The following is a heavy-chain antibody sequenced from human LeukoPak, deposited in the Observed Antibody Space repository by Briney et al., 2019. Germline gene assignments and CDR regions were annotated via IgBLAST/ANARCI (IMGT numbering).Heavy chain of an antibody. Sequence: SETLSLTCAVYGGSFSGYYWSWIRQPPGKGLEWIGEINHSGSTNYNPSLKSRVTISVDTSKNQFSLKLSSVTAADTAVYYCARGPSPDYWGQGTLVTVSS. CDR3: ARGPSPDY. CDR1: GGSFSGYY. J-gene: IGHJ4*02. V-gene: IGHV4-34*01. CDR2: INHSGST.